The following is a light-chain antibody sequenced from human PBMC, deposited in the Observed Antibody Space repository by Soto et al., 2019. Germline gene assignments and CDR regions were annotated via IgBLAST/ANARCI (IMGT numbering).Light chain of an antibody. CDR1: SSDVGSYNY. Sequence: QSVLPNPPPVPGSPGQPITISCTGTSSDVGSYNYVSWYQQHPGKAPKLMIYEVSDRPSGISSRFSGSKSGNTASLTISGLQTEDEADYYCSSYTSSSTLFGTGTKVTVL. J-gene: IGLJ1*01. CDR3: SSYTSSSTL. CDR2: EVS. V-gene: IGLV2-14*01.